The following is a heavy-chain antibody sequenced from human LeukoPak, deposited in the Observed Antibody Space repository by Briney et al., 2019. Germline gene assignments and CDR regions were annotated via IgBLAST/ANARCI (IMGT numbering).Heavy chain of an antibody. Sequence: GGSLRLSCAASGFTFSSYWMSWVRQAPGKGLEWVANIKQDGSGKYYVDSVKGRFTISRDNAKNSLYLQMNSLRAEDTAVYYCARLPGYSSSWYEYYYYYYYMDVWGKGTTVTVSS. D-gene: IGHD6-13*01. CDR1: GFTFSSYW. CDR2: IKQDGSGK. J-gene: IGHJ6*03. V-gene: IGHV3-7*01. CDR3: ARLPGYSSSWYEYYYYYYYMDV.